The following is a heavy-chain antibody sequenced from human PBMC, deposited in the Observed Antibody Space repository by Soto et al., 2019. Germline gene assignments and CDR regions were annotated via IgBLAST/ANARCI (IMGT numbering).Heavy chain of an antibody. D-gene: IGHD3-22*01. J-gene: IGHJ4*02. CDR1: GYTFTSYG. V-gene: IGHV1-18*01. Sequence: ASVKVSCKASGYTFTSYGISWGRQAPGQGLEWMGWISAYNGNTNYAQKLQGRVTMTTDTSTSTAYMELRSLRSDDTAVYYCARDDYYDSSGYSTGLHYWGQGTLVTVSS. CDR3: ARDDYYDSSGYSTGLHY. CDR2: ISAYNGNT.